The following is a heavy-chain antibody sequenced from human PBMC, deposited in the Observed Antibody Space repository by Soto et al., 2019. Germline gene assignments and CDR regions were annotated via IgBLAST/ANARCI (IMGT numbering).Heavy chain of an antibody. CDR1: GFTFSSYA. Sequence: PGGSLRLSCAASGFTFSSYAMTWVRQAPGKGLEWVSAISGSGGSTYYADSVEGRFTISRDNSKNTLYLQMNSLRGEDTAVYYCARDRHGSDWYTYYFYTLAVWGQGTTVTVSS. J-gene: IGHJ6*02. D-gene: IGHD6-13*01. CDR3: ARDRHGSDWYTYYFYTLAV. CDR2: ISGSGGST. V-gene: IGHV3-23*01.